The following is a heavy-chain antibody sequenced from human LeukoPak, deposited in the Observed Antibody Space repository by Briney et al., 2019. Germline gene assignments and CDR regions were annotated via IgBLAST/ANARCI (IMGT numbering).Heavy chain of an antibody. CDR2: ISSSSSYI. J-gene: IGHJ6*03. CDR3: ARDVWEDDYGDSSSYYYMAV. D-gene: IGHD4-17*01. CDR1: GFTFSRYT. Sequence: GGSLRLSCAASGFTFSRYTMNWVRQAPGKGLEWVSSISSSSSYIYYADSVKGRFTISRDNAKNSLYLQMNSLRAEDTAVYYCARDVWEDDYGDSSSYYYMAVGGKGTTLTVSS. V-gene: IGHV3-21*01.